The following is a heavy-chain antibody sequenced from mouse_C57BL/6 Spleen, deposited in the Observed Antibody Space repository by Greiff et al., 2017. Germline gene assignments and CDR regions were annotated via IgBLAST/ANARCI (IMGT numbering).Heavy chain of an antibody. Sequence: EVQLQQPGPELVKPGASVKMSCKASGYTFTGYNMHWVKQSHGKGLEWIGYINPNNGGTSYNQKFKGKATLTVNKSSSTAYMELRSLTSEDSAVYYCARGGGSPIDYWGQGTSVTVSS. V-gene: IGHV1-22*01. D-gene: IGHD1-1*02. J-gene: IGHJ4*01. CDR2: INPNNGGT. CDR3: ARGGGSPIDY. CDR1: GYTFTGYN.